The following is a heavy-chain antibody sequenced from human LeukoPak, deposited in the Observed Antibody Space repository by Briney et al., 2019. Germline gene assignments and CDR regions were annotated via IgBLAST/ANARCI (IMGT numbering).Heavy chain of an antibody. CDR1: GGTFSSYA. Sequence: SVKVSCKASGGTFSSYAISWVRQAPGQGLEWMGRIIPILGIANYAQKFQGRVTITADKSTSTAYMELSSLRSEDTAVYYCARSKQLVGRMGLDWLFDYWGQGTLVTVSS. CDR2: IIPILGIA. D-gene: IGHD6-6*01. V-gene: IGHV1-69*04. J-gene: IGHJ4*02. CDR3: ARSKQLVGRMGLDWLFDY.